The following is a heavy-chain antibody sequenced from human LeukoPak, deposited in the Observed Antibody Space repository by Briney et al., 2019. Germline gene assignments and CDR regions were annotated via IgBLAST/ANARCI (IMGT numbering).Heavy chain of an antibody. CDR3: AIDNRGTFKF. CDR1: GFLFSNYW. CDR2: IRQDGNEK. V-gene: IGHV3-7*03. J-gene: IGHJ4*02. Sequence: PGGSLRLSCGASGFLFSNYWMSWLRQTPGKGLEWVANIRQDGNEKRYVDSVKGRFTISRDNAKNSLYVQMNSLRAEDTAVYYCAIDNRGTFKFWGQGTLVTVSS. D-gene: IGHD1-14*01.